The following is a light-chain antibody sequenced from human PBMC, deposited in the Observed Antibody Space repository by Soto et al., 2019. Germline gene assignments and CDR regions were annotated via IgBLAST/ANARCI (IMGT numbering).Light chain of an antibody. V-gene: IGLV2-14*01. Sequence: QSVLTQPASVSGSPGQSITISCTGTSSDVGGYNYVSWYQQHPGKAPKLMIYEVSNRPSGVSNRFSGSKSGNTASLTISGLQAEDEADYHCTSYTRDTALVFGNGTKVTVL. CDR3: TSYTRDTALV. CDR1: SSDVGGYNY. J-gene: IGLJ1*01. CDR2: EVS.